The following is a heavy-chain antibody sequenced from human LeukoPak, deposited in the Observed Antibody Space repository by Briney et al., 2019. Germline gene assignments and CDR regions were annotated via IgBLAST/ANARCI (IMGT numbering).Heavy chain of an antibody. CDR3: ARDKGTTCIDN. D-gene: IGHD4-17*01. J-gene: IGHJ4*02. CDR2: IWSDGSNK. Sequence: PGGSLRLSCAASGITFSTSGMHWARQAPGKGLEWVAFIWSDGSNKYHADSVKGRFTISRDNSKDTLYLQMNSLRAEDTAVYYCARDKGTTCIDNWGQGALVTVSS. CDR1: GITFSTSG. V-gene: IGHV3-33*01.